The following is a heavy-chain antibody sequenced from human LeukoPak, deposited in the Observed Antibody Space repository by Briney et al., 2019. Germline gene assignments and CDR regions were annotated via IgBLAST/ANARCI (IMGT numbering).Heavy chain of an antibody. CDR2: INHSGST. V-gene: IGHV4-34*01. D-gene: IGHD3-10*01. CDR1: GGSFSGYY. J-gene: IGHJ5*02. CDR3: ARGRITMVRGAPLWFDP. Sequence: SETLSLTCAAYGGSFSGYYWNWIRQPPGKGLEWIGEINHSGSTNYNSSLKSRVTISVDTSNNQFSLKLSSVTAADTAVYYCARGRITMVRGAPLWFDPWGQGTLVTVSS.